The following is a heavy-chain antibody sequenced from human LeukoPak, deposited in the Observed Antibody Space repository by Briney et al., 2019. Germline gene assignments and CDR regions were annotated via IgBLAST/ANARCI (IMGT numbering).Heavy chain of an antibody. D-gene: IGHD3-3*01. CDR2: IYYSGST. V-gene: IGHV4-59*01. J-gene: IGHJ3*02. CDR1: GGSLSSCY. Sequence: SETLSLTCTVSGGSLSSCYWSWIRQPPGKGLEWIGYIYYSGSTNYNPSLKSRVTISVDTSKNQFSLKLSSVTAADTAVYYCARDRGYDFWSGYFAVTTDAFDIWGQGTMVTASS. CDR3: ARDRGYDFWSGYFAVTTDAFDI.